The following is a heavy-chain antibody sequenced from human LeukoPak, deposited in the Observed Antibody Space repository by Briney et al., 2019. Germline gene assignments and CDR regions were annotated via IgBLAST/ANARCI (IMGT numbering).Heavy chain of an antibody. V-gene: IGHV1-2*02. CDR1: GYTFTGYY. Sequence: ASVKVSFKASGYTFTGYYMHWVRQAPGQGLEWMGWINPNSGGTNYAQKFQGRVTMTRDTSISTAYMELSRLRSDDTAVYYCAREDRGTTGTTGAFDIWGQGTMVTVSS. CDR3: AREDRGTTGTTGAFDI. J-gene: IGHJ3*02. CDR2: INPNSGGT. D-gene: IGHD1-1*01.